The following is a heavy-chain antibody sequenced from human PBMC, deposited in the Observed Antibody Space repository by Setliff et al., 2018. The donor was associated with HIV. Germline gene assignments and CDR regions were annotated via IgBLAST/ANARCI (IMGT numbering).Heavy chain of an antibody. CDR2: VSYSGST. V-gene: IGHV4-59*12. Sequence: SETLSLTCRVSNGSISGYYWSWVRQPPGRGLEWIGYVSYSGSTSYNPSLNSRVTMSVDTSRDQFSLKLSSVTAADTAVYYCARDSRWLQFPYFDSWGQGTPVTVSS. CDR3: ARDSRWLQFPYFDS. CDR1: NGSISGYY. J-gene: IGHJ4*01. D-gene: IGHD5-12*01.